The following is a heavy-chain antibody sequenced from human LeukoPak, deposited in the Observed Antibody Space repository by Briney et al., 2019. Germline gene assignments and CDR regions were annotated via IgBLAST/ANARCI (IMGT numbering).Heavy chain of an antibody. V-gene: IGHV4-61*02. CDR1: GGSISSGSYY. Sequence: SQTLSLTCTVSGGSISSGSYYWSWIRQPAGKGLEWIGRIYTNGSTNYNPSLKSRVTISVDTSKNQFSLKLSSVAAADTAVYYCATERPSTDYYYYYYMDVWGKGTTVTVSS. CDR3: ATERPSTDYYYYYYMDV. J-gene: IGHJ6*03. CDR2: IYTNGST. D-gene: IGHD4-17*01.